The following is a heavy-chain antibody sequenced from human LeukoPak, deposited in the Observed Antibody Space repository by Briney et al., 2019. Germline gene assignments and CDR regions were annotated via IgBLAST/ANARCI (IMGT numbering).Heavy chain of an antibody. J-gene: IGHJ4*02. Sequence: GKSLRLSCAASGFIFSSYAMHWVRQAPGKGPEWVAVISYDGRNKYYAESVKGRFTISRDNSKKTLYLQMNSLRPEDTGVYYCAREDLTVTTSLDYWGQGTLVTVSS. CDR3: AREDLTVTTSLDY. D-gene: IGHD4-17*01. V-gene: IGHV3-30*01. CDR2: ISYDGRNK. CDR1: GFIFSSYA.